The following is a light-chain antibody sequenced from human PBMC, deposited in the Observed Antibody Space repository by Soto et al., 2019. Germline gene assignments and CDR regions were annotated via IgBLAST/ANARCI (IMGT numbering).Light chain of an antibody. J-gene: IGKJ1*01. CDR2: GAS. CDR1: QSVSSSY. CDR3: QQYGSSPVT. V-gene: IGKV3-20*01. Sequence: EIVLTQSPGTLSLSPGERATLSCRASQSVSSSYLAWYQQNPGQAPRLLIYGASSRATGIPDRFSGSGSGTDFTLTISRLEPEDFAVYYSQQYGSSPVTFGQGTKVEIK.